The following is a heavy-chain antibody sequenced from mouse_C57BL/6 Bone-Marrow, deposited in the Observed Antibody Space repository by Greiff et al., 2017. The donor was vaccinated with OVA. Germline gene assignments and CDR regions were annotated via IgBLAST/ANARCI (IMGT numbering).Heavy chain of an antibody. Sequence: QVQLQQSGPELVKPGASVKISCKASGYAFSSSWMNWVKQRPGKGLEWIGRIYPGDGDTNYNGKFKGKATLPADQSSSTAYMQLSSLTSEDSAVYFCAREGITTVVANYWYCDVWGTGTTVTVSS. J-gene: IGHJ1*03. V-gene: IGHV1-82*01. CDR1: GYAFSSSW. CDR3: AREGITTVVANYWYCDV. D-gene: IGHD1-1*01. CDR2: IYPGDGDT.